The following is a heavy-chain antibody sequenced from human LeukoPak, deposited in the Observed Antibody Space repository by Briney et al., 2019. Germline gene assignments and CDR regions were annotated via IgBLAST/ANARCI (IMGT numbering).Heavy chain of an antibody. CDR1: GGSISSYY. CDR2: IYYSGST. CDR3: ARSRFRMDL. D-gene: IGHD2-15*01. Sequence: NPSETLSLTCRVSGGSISSYYWSWIRQPPGKGLEWIGYIYYSGSTNYNPSLKSRVTISVDTSKNQFSLKLSSVTAADTAVYYCARSRFRMDLWGRGTLVTVSS. J-gene: IGHJ2*01. V-gene: IGHV4-59*01.